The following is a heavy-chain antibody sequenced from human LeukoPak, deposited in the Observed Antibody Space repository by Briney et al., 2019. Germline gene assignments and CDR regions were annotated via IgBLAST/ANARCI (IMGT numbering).Heavy chain of an antibody. D-gene: IGHD4-17*01. Sequence: NRGASLQISCKGSGSSFTSYWIGWVRPLPGKGLEWMGIIYPGDSDTRYSPSFQGQVTIPADKSISTAYLQWSSLKASDTAMYYCARLKSYGDYESYGMDVWGQGTTVTVSS. CDR3: ARLKSYGDYESYGMDV. CDR1: GSSFTSYW. CDR2: IYPGDSDT. J-gene: IGHJ6*02. V-gene: IGHV5-51*01.